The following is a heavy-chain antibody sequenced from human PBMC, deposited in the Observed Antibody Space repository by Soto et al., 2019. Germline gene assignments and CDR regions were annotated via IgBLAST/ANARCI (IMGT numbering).Heavy chain of an antibody. CDR1: GFTFSNYG. Sequence: QVQLVESGGGVVQPGRSLRLSCAASGFTFSNYGMHWVRQAPDKGLEWVALIWYDGSNKYYADSVKGRFTISRDNSKNXLYLQMNSLRAEDTAVYYCASEYCSGGTCYYYGMDVWGQGTTVTVSS. D-gene: IGHD2-15*01. CDR2: IWYDGSNK. V-gene: IGHV3-33*01. J-gene: IGHJ6*02. CDR3: ASEYCSGGTCYYYGMDV.